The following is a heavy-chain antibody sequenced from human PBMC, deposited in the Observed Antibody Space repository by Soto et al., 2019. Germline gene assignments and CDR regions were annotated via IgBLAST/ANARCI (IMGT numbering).Heavy chain of an antibody. J-gene: IGHJ6*02. D-gene: IGHD2-2*01. CDR1: GYTFTSYG. V-gene: IGHV1-18*01. Sequence: ASVKVSCKASGYTFTSYGISWVRQAPGQGLEWMGWISAYNGNTNYAQKLQGRVTMTTDTSTSTAYMELRSLRSDDTAVYYCARDRNVVVPDANYYGMDVWGQGTTVTVSS. CDR2: ISAYNGNT. CDR3: ARDRNVVVPDANYYGMDV.